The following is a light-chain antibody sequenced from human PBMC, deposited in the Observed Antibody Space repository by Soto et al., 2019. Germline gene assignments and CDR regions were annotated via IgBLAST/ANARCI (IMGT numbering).Light chain of an antibody. Sequence: QSALTQPASVSGSPGQSITISCTGTSSDVGGYNYVSWYQQHPGKAPKLMIYDVSNQPSGVSNRFSGPKSGNTASLTISGLQAEDEADYYCTSYTGSSTHVFGTGXKVTVL. V-gene: IGLV2-14*01. CDR2: DVS. CDR1: SSDVGGYNY. CDR3: TSYTGSSTHV. J-gene: IGLJ1*01.